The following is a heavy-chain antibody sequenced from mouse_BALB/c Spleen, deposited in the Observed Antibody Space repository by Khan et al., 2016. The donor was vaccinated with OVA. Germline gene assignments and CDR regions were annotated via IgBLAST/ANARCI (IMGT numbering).Heavy chain of an antibody. CDR1: GYTFTSNT. Sequence: QVRLQQPGAELARPGASVKMSCRASGYTFTSNTMHWVKQRPGQGLEWIGYINPRSGYSNYNQNFKDKATLTADKSSSTAYMQLSSLTSEDSAVYYCARRTTVYAMDYWGQRTSVTVSS. J-gene: IGHJ4*01. CDR3: ARRTTVYAMDY. V-gene: IGHV1-4*01. D-gene: IGHD1-1*01. CDR2: INPRSGYS.